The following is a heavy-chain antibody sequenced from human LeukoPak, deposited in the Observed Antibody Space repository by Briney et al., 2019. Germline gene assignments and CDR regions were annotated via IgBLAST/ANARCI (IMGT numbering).Heavy chain of an antibody. D-gene: IGHD3-3*01. Sequence: SIYYNPCLKSGVTISVDTSKTQFSLKLSSVTAADTAVYYCARASLRSSTIFGVVIMEQFDYWGQGTLVTVSS. CDR2: SI. J-gene: IGHJ4*02. V-gene: IGHV4-31*02. CDR3: ARASLRSSTIFGVVIMEQFDY.